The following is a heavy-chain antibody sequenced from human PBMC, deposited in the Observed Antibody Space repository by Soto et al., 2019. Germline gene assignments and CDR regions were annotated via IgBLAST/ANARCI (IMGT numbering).Heavy chain of an antibody. CDR2: IGTAGDT. CDR3: ARGPRYDSSGVLFDY. V-gene: IGHV3-13*01. Sequence: GGSLRLSCAASGFTFSSYDMHWVRQATGKGLEWVSAIGTAGDTYYPGSVKGRFTISRENAKNSLYLQMNSLRAEDTAVYYCARGPRYDSSGVLFDYWGQGTLVTVSS. D-gene: IGHD3-22*01. CDR1: GFTFSSYD. J-gene: IGHJ4*02.